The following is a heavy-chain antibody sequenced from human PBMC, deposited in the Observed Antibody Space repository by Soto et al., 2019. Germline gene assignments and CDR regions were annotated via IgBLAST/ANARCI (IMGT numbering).Heavy chain of an antibody. D-gene: IGHD6-13*01. V-gene: IGHV4-59*08. CDR1: GFSISSYY. CDR3: ARAKAPLYSSSWYWLDP. J-gene: IGHJ5*02. Sequence: SETLSLTCTVSGFSISSYYWSWIRQPPGKGLEWIGYIYYSGSTNYNPSLKSRVTISVDTSKNQFSLKLSSVTAADTAVYYCARAKAPLYSSSWYWLDPWGQGTLVTVSS. CDR2: IYYSGST.